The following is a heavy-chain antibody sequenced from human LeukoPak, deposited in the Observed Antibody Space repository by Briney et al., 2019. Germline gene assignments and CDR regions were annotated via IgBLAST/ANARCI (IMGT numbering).Heavy chain of an antibody. V-gene: IGHV4-38-2*02. J-gene: IGHJ3*02. CDR3: ARPTVRGSGSYPAFDI. CDR1: GYFISSGYY. Sequence: SETLSLTCTVSGYFISSGYYWGWIRQPPGKGLQWIGSIHHSGSTNYNPSLKSRVTISVDTSKNQFSLKLSSVTAADTAVYYCARPTVRGSGSYPAFDIWGQGTMVTVSS. D-gene: IGHD3-10*01. CDR2: IHHSGST.